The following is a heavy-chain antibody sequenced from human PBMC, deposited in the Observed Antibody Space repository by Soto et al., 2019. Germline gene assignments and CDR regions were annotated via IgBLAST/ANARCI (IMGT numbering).Heavy chain of an antibody. CDR3: ATKLGGYSSSIVYYYMDV. Sequence: SDTLSLTCTVSGGSISSYYWSWIRQPSGKGLEWIGYIYYSGSTNYNPSLKSRVTISVDTSKNQFSLKLSSVTAADTAVYYCATKLGGYSSSIVYYYMDVWGKGTTVTVSS. CDR1: GGSISSYY. V-gene: IGHV4-59*01. D-gene: IGHD6-13*01. J-gene: IGHJ6*03. CDR2: IYYSGST.